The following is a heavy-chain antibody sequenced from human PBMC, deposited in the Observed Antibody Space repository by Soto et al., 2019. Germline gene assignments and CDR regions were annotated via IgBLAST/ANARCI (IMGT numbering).Heavy chain of an antibody. J-gene: IGHJ6*02. CDR3: AAARGHSYGYLLYFYGMDV. V-gene: IGHV1-69*06. D-gene: IGHD5-18*01. CDR1: GGTFSSYA. Sequence: SGKVSCNASGGTFSSYAISWVRQAPGQGLEWMGGIIPIFGTANYAQKFQGRVTITADKSTSTAYMELSSLSSEDTAAYYCAAARGHSYGYLLYFYGMDVWVQVTKFTLSS. CDR2: IIPIFGTA.